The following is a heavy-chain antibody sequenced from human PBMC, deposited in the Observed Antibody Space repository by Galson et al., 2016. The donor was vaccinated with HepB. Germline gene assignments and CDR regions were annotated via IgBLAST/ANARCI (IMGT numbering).Heavy chain of an antibody. CDR2: ISDNGHAT. CDR3: AKCPPGTRGSLDS. D-gene: IGHD1-14*01. CDR1: GFTFNSYA. V-gene: IGHV3-23*01. Sequence: SLRLSCAGSGFTFNSYAMNWVRQAPGKGLEWISLISDNGHATYYADPVRGRFSIARDNSKNTLYLQMNSLRADDTAVYYCAKCPPGTRGSLDSWGQGTLVPVPS. J-gene: IGHJ4*02.